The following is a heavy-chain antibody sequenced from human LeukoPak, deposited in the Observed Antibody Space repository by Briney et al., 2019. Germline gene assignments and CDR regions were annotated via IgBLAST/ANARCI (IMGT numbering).Heavy chain of an antibody. CDR2: ISGSGGGT. CDR1: GFTFSSYA. CDR3: AKTEAPAAIRAGSDY. V-gene: IGHV3-23*01. J-gene: IGHJ4*02. D-gene: IGHD2-2*02. Sequence: PGGSLRLSCAASGFTFSSYAMSWVRQAPGKGLEWVSAISGSGGGTYYAGSVKGRFTTSRDNSNNTLYLQMNSLRAEDTAVYYCAKTEAPAAIRAGSDYWGQGTLVTVSS.